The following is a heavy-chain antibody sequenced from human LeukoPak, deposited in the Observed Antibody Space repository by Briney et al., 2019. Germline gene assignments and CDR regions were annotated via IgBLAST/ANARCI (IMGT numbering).Heavy chain of an antibody. Sequence: GGSLRLSCAASGFTFSDHYMDWVRQAPGKGLEWVGRITNKATSYTTEYAASVQGRFTISRDDSKNSLYLQMDSLKTEDSAVYYCTRCEQRYYDIWGQGTLVTVSS. CDR2: ITNKATSYTT. D-gene: IGHD3-9*01. J-gene: IGHJ4*02. V-gene: IGHV3-72*01. CDR1: GFTFSDHY. CDR3: TRCEQRYYDI.